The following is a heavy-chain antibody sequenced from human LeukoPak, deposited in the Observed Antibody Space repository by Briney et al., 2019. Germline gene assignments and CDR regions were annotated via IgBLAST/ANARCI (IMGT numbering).Heavy chain of an antibody. V-gene: IGHV4-34*01. Sequence: SETLSLTCGVYGGPFSDHYWSWIRQTPGKGLEWIGEINHSGSTNYNPSLKSRVTISVDTSKNQFSLKLISVTAADTAVYYCARVTADAFDIWGQGTMVTVSS. J-gene: IGHJ3*02. CDR2: INHSGST. CDR1: GGPFSDHY. CDR3: ARVTADAFDI.